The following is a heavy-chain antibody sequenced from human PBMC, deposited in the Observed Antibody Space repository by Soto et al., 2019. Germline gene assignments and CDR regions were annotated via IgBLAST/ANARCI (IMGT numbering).Heavy chain of an antibody. D-gene: IGHD2-15*01. CDR3: AKDGAPRYCTRSSCHPAGAY. CDR2: ISYNGSNK. J-gene: IGHJ4*02. CDR1: GFTFSSYS. Sequence: PGGSLRLSCAASGFTFSSYSMNWVRQAPGKGLEWVAAISYNGSNKHYADSVKGRFTISRDYSKKMLYLQMDSLRPEDTAVYYCAKDGAPRYCTRSSCHPAGAYWGQGTLVTVSS. V-gene: IGHV3-30*18.